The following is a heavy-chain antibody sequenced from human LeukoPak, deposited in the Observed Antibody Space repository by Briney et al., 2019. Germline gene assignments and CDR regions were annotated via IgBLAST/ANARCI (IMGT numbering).Heavy chain of an antibody. V-gene: IGHV1-2*02. CDR3: ARAGYCTNGVCGEYFQH. J-gene: IGHJ1*01. Sequence: GASVKVSCKASGYTFTGYYMHWVRQAPGQGLEWMEWINPNSGGTNYAQKFQGRVTMTRDTSISTAYMELSRLRSDDTAVYYCARAGYCTNGVCGEYFQHWGQGTLVTVSS. CDR2: INPNSGGT. D-gene: IGHD2-8*01. CDR1: GYTFTGYY.